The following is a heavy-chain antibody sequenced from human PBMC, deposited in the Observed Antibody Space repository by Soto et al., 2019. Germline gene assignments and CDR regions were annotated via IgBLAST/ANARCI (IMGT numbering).Heavy chain of an antibody. V-gene: IGHV1-18*01. CDR2: TSAYNGNT. D-gene: IGHD5-12*01. CDR1: GYTFTSYG. J-gene: IGHJ6*02. Sequence: GASVKVSCKASGYTFTSYGISWVRQAPGQGLEWMGWTSAYNGNTNYAQKLQGRVTMTTDTSTSTAYMELRSLRSDDTAVYYCAREGIYSGYDFNYYGMDVWGQGTTVTVSS. CDR3: AREGIYSGYDFNYYGMDV.